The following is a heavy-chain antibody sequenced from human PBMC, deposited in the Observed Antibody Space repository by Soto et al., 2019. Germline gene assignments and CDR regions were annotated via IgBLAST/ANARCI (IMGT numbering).Heavy chain of an antibody. J-gene: IGHJ5*02. CDR1: GGTFSSYA. V-gene: IGHV1-69*13. CDR3: ARVHITMIVAPHWFDP. D-gene: IGHD3-22*01. Sequence: VASVKVSCKASGGTFSSYAISWVRQAPGQGLEWMGGIIPIFGTANYAQKFQGRVTITADESTSTAYMELSSLRSEDTAVYYCARVHITMIVAPHWFDPWGQGTLVTVSS. CDR2: IIPIFGTA.